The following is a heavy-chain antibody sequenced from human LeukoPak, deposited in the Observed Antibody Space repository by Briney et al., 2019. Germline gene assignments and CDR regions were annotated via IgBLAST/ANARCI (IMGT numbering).Heavy chain of an antibody. CDR2: INPNSGGT. CDR3: ARQYYYDSSGYSIEEYYFDY. J-gene: IGHJ4*02. Sequence: ASVTVSCKASGYTFTGYYMHWVRQAPGQGLEWMGWINPNSGGTNYAQKFQGRVTMTRDTSISTAYMELSRLRSDDTAVYDCARQYYYDSSGYSIEEYYFDYWGQGTLVTVSS. CDR1: GYTFTGYY. V-gene: IGHV1-2*02. D-gene: IGHD3-22*01.